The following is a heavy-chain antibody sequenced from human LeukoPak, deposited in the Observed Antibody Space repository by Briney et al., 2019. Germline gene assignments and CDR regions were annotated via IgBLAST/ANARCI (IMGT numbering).Heavy chain of an antibody. CDR3: AHRPYCSGGSCYPNWFDA. Sequence: SGPTLVKPTQTLTLTCTFSGFSLSTSGVGVGWIRQPPGKALEWLALIYWDDDKRYSPSLKSRITITQDTSKNQVVLTMTNMDPVDTATYCCAHRPYCSGGSCYPNWFDAWGQGTLVTVSS. CDR2: IYWDDDK. J-gene: IGHJ5*02. CDR1: GFSLSTSGVG. V-gene: IGHV2-5*02. D-gene: IGHD2-15*01.